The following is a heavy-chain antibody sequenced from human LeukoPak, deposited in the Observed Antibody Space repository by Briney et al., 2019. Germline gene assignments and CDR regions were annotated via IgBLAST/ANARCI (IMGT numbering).Heavy chain of an antibody. CDR1: GFTFSSYA. CDR2: ISGSGGST. V-gene: IGHV3-23*01. CDR3: AKKSFTGNTPSLGYFQH. D-gene: IGHD3-9*01. J-gene: IGHJ1*01. Sequence: PGGSLRLSCAASGFTFSSYAMSWVRQAPGKGLEWVSAISGSGGSTYYADSVKGRFTISRDNSKNTLYLQMSSLRAEDTAVYYCAKKSFTGNTPSLGYFQHWGQGTLVTVSS.